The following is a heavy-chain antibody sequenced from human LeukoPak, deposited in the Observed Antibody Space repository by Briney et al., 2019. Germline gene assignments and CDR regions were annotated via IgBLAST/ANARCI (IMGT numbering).Heavy chain of an antibody. D-gene: IGHD1-26*01. V-gene: IGHV4-61*02. Sequence: SETLSLTCTVSGDSISSGDYYWSWIRQPAGKGLEWIGRISSSGSTYYNESLESRVTISIDTSKNQFSLKLNSVTAADTAMYYCAKSGGYGLIDYWGQGTLVTVSS. J-gene: IGHJ4*02. CDR1: GDSISSGDYY. CDR2: ISSSGST. CDR3: AKSGGYGLIDY.